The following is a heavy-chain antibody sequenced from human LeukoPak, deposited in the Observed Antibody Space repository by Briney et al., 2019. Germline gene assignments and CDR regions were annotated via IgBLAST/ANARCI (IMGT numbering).Heavy chain of an antibody. CDR3: ARIPASSANYNWYFDL. D-gene: IGHD3-22*01. J-gene: IGHJ2*01. CDR2: IHYSGSA. V-gene: IGHV4-31*03. CDR1: GGSIGSGGYS. Sequence: SETLSLTCTVSGGSIGSGGYSWSWIRQHPGGGLEWIGYIHYSGSAYYNPSLKSRVTISVDTSKNQFSLKLSSVTAADAAVYYCARIPASSANYNWYFDLWGRGILVTVSS.